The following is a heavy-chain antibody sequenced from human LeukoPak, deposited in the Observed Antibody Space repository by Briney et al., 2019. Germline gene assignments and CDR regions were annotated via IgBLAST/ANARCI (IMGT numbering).Heavy chain of an antibody. CDR2: IKQDGAEK. D-gene: IGHD2-15*01. J-gene: IGHJ4*02. Sequence: GGSLRLSCAASGFTFNSYWMNWVRQAPGKGLEWVANIKQDGAEKYYVDSVKGRFTISRDNAKSSLYLQMNSLRAEDTAVYYCARESFNIAGYFDYWGQGTLVTVSS. V-gene: IGHV3-7*01. CDR1: GFTFNSYW. CDR3: ARESFNIAGYFDY.